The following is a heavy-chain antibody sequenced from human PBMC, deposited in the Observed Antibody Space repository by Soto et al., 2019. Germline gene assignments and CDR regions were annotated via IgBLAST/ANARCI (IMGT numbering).Heavy chain of an antibody. CDR3: ARASTIFGVVVLFDS. V-gene: IGHV4-30-4*01. D-gene: IGHD3-3*01. CDR1: GGSINSGDYY. Sequence: SETLSLTCTVSGGSINSGDYYWSWIRQPPGKGLEWIGYIYYSGSTYYNPSLKRRVTISVDTSKNQFSLKLDSVTAADAAVYYCARASTIFGVVVLFDSWGQGTLVIVSS. J-gene: IGHJ4*02. CDR2: IYYSGST.